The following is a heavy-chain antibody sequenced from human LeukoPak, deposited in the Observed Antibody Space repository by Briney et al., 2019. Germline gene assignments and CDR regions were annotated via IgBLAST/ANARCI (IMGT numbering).Heavy chain of an antibody. CDR3: VKPQYCGDRCSNWFDP. CDR2: ILYDGIDK. J-gene: IGHJ5*02. Sequence: PGGSLRLSCAASGFALSSYGMHWVRQSPDKGLEWVAVILYDGIDKYYADSVKGRFTISRDNSKNTLYLQMNSLRTEDTAVYYCVKPQYCGDRCSNWFDPWGQGTLVIVSS. CDR1: GFALSSYG. D-gene: IGHD2-21*01. V-gene: IGHV3-30*18.